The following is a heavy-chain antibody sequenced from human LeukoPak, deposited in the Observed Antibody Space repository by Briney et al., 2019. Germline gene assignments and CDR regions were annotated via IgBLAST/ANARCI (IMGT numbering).Heavy chain of an antibody. CDR1: GGSFSGYY. J-gene: IGHJ3*02. V-gene: IGHV4-34*01. D-gene: IGHD3-10*01. Sequence: SETLSLTCAVYGGSFSGYYWSWIRQPPGKGLEWIGEINHSGSTNYNPSLKGRVTISVDTSKNQFSLKLSSVTAADTAVYYCARGDVLLWFGEPHDAFDIWGQGTMVTVSS. CDR2: INHSGST. CDR3: ARGDVLLWFGEPHDAFDI.